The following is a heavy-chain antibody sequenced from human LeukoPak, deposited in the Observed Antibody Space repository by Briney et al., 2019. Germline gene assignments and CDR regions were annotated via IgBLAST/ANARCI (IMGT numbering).Heavy chain of an antibody. V-gene: IGHV4-34*01. Sequence: TSETLSLTCAVYGGSFSGYYWSWIRQPPGKGLEWIGEINHSESTNYNPSLKSRVTISVDTSKNQLSLKLSSVTAADRAVYYCARESSSWTNYYYCYYMVVWVKGSTVAVSS. D-gene: IGHD6-13*01. CDR3: ARESSSWTNYYYCYYMVV. J-gene: IGHJ6*03. CDR1: GGSFSGYY. CDR2: INHSEST.